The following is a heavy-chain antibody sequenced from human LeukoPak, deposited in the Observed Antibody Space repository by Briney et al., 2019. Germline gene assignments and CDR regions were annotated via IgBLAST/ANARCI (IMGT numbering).Heavy chain of an antibody. V-gene: IGHV4-59*01. CDR1: GVSINSFY. CDR2: IYDSGST. D-gene: IGHD6-19*01. CDR3: ARTVHYSSGWSPTYYFDY. Sequence: SETLSLTCTVSGVSINSFYGSWLRQPPGKGREWIGYIYDSGSTNYKPSLKSRVTMSVDTSKNQLSLKLSSVTAADTAVYYCARTVHYSSGWSPTYYFDYWGQGTPVTVSS. J-gene: IGHJ4*02.